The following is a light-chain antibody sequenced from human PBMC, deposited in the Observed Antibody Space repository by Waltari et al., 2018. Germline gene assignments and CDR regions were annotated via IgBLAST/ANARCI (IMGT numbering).Light chain of an antibody. CDR3: ATWDDRLNGWV. Sequence: QPVLTQPPSASGTPAQGVTIPGPGSTTNIEVNTVNWDQHLPGSAPKLLIYTNDQRPSGVPDRFSGANSGTSASLAISGLQSDDEGHYYCATWDDRLNGWVFGGGTKLTVL. V-gene: IGLV1-44*01. CDR1: TTNIEVNT. CDR2: TND. J-gene: IGLJ3*02.